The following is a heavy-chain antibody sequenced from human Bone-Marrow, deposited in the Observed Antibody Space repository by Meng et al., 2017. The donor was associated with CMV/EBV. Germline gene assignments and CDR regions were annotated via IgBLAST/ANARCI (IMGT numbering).Heavy chain of an antibody. Sequence: ASVKVSCKASGYTFTGYYMDWVRQAPGQGLEWMGWINTNSGGTKYAQKFQVRVTMTRDTSISTAHMEVSGLTSDDTAVYYCARGARYYDSSGYQGSDAFDIWGQGTMVTVSS. D-gene: IGHD3-22*01. CDR2: INTNSGGT. CDR1: GYTFTGYY. J-gene: IGHJ3*02. V-gene: IGHV1-2*02. CDR3: ARGARYYDSSGYQGSDAFDI.